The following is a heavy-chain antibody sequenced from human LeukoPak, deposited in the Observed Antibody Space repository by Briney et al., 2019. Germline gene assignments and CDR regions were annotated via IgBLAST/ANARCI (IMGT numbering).Heavy chain of an antibody. D-gene: IGHD3-22*01. Sequence: SETLSLTCAVSGGSVNSGGFSWTWIRRPPGKGLDWIGYVYHTGNTYFNPSLEGRVTISLDTSKNQFSLELTSVNAADTAVYFCARGVEGYDVSGFYYDYWGQGTLVTVSS. J-gene: IGHJ4*02. CDR2: VYHTGNT. CDR3: ARGVEGYDVSGFYYDY. V-gene: IGHV4-30-2*01. CDR1: GGSVNSGGFS.